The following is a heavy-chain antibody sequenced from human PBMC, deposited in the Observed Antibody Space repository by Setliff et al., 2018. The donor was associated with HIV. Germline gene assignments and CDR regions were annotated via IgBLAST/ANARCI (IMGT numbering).Heavy chain of an antibody. Sequence: PSETLSLTCTVSGASLNSGSYFWGWVRQPAGRGLEWIGRIYTSGDTNYNPSLKSRVTISMDTSKKQFSLKLRSVTAADTAVYYCAREAEHDYDVVTETLVEGAYIPFWGQGSLVTVSS. CDR1: GASLNSGSYF. CDR3: AREAEHDYDVVTETLVEGAYIPF. CDR2: IYTSGDT. J-gene: IGHJ1*01. V-gene: IGHV4-61*02. D-gene: IGHD3-9*01.